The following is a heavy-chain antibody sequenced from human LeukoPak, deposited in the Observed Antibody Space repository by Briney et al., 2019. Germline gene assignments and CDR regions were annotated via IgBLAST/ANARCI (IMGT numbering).Heavy chain of an antibody. D-gene: IGHD2-21*01. J-gene: IGHJ6*02. CDR2: ISADKGNT. Sequence: ASVKVSCKASGYTFNNYGISWVRQAPGQGLEWMGWISADKGNTDFAQKLRGRVTMTTDTSTNTAYMELRSLRSDDTAVYYCARDDAAWGGGYSHYYYFFGMDVWGQGTTVTVSS. CDR1: GYTFNNYG. V-gene: IGHV1-18*04. CDR3: ARDDAAWGGGYSHYYYFFGMDV.